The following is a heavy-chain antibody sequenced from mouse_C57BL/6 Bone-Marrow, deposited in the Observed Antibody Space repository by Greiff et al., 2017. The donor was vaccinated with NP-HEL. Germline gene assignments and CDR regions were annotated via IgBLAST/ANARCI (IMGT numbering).Heavy chain of an antibody. V-gene: IGHV5-16*01. CDR1: GFTFSDYY. J-gene: IGHJ2*01. Sequence: EVNLVESEGGLVQPGRSMKLSCTASGFTFSDYYMAWVRQVPEKGLEWVANINYDGSSTYYLDSLKSRFIISRDNAKNILYLQMSSLKSEDTATYYCAIYYDYDGDYFDYWGQGTTLTVSS. CDR3: AIYYDYDGDYFDY. D-gene: IGHD2-4*01. CDR2: INYDGSST.